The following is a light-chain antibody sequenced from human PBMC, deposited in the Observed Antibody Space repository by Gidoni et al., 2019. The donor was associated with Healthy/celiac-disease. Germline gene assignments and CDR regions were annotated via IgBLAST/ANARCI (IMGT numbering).Light chain of an antibody. CDR3: QQYNNWPRT. J-gene: IGKJ1*01. CDR2: GAS. V-gene: IGKV3-15*01. CDR1: QIFSSN. Sequence: EIVMTQSPATLSVSPGERATLSCRASQIFSSNLAWYQQKPGQAPRLLIYGASTRATRIPARFSGSGSGTEFTLTIRSLQSEDFAVYYCQQYNNWPRTFGQGTKVEIK.